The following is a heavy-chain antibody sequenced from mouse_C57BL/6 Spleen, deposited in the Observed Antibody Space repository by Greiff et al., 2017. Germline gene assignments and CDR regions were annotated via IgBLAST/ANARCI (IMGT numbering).Heavy chain of an antibody. CDR1: GYTFTSYW. CDR3: AREGYSPRYFEV. CDR2: IHPNSGST. V-gene: IGHV1-64*01. D-gene: IGHD2-12*01. Sequence: VQLQQPGAELVKPGASVKLSCKASGYTFTSYWMHWVKQRPGQGLEWIGMIHPNSGSTNYNEKFKSKATLTADKSSSTAYMQLSSLTSEDSAVYFCAREGYSPRYFEVWGTGTTVTVSS. J-gene: IGHJ1*03.